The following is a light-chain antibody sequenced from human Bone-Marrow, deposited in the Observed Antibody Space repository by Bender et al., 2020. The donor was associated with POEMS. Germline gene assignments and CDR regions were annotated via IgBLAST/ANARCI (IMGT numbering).Light chain of an antibody. V-gene: IGLV1-44*01. CDR3: AAWDDSLNGIV. Sequence: QSVLTQPPSASGTPGQRVIISCSGSSSNIVTNPVNWYQHLPGTAPKLLIYTNNQRPSGVPDRFSGSKSGTSASLAISGLQSEDEADYYCAAWDDSLNGIVFGGGTKLTVL. CDR1: SSNIVTNP. J-gene: IGLJ2*01. CDR2: TNN.